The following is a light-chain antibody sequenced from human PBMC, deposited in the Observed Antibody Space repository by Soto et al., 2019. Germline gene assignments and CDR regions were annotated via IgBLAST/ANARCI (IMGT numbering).Light chain of an antibody. CDR1: SGDIGGYNY. CDR3: SSYTTASTPVV. CDR2: EVT. J-gene: IGLJ2*01. Sequence: QSVLTQPRSVSGSPGQSVTISCTGTSGDIGGYNYVSWYQQHPGKAPKLLISEVTNRPSGVSNRFSGSKSGNTASLTISGLQSEDEADYYCSSYTTASTPVVFGGGTKVTVL. V-gene: IGLV2-14*01.